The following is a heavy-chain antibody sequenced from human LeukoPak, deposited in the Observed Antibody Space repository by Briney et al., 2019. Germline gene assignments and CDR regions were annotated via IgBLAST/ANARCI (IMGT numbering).Heavy chain of an antibody. Sequence: SETLSLTCTVSGYSISSNYYWSWIRQPPGKGLEWIGSIYHSGNTYYNPSLKSRLTISVDTSKNQFSLKLSSVTAADTAVYYCARFYGDYDCFDYWGQGALVTVSS. CDR2: IYHSGNT. V-gene: IGHV4-38-2*02. D-gene: IGHD4-17*01. CDR1: GYSISSNYY. CDR3: ARFYGDYDCFDY. J-gene: IGHJ4*02.